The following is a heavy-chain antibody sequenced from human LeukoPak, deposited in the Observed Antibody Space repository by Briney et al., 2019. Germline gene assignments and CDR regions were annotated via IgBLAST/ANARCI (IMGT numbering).Heavy chain of an antibody. CDR3: ARGGLPARSWFDP. D-gene: IGHD3/OR15-3a*01. Sequence: VASVKVSCKASGYTFTSYYMNWVRQAPGQGLEWMGIINPSSGRTTYAQKFQGRVTMTRDTSTSTVYMELTSLRSEDTAVFYCARGGLPARSWFDPWGQGTLVTVSS. CDR1: GYTFTSYY. CDR2: INPSSGRT. V-gene: IGHV1-46*01. J-gene: IGHJ5*02.